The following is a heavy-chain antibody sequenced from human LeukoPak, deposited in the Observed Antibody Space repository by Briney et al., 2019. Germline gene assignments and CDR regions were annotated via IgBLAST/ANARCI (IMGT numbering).Heavy chain of an antibody. D-gene: IGHD5-18*01. CDR1: GFTFSSYS. Sequence: PGGSLRLFCAASGFTFSSYSMNWVRQAPGKGLEWVSYISSSSSTIYYADSVKGRFTTSRDNAKNSLYLQMNSLRAEDTAVYYCARDGYSFGHDFDYWGQGTLVTVSS. V-gene: IGHV3-48*01. CDR2: ISSSSSTI. J-gene: IGHJ4*02. CDR3: ARDGYSFGHDFDY.